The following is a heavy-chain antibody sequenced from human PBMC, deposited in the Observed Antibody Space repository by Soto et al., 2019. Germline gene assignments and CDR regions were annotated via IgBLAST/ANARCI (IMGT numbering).Heavy chain of an antibody. CDR2: ISSSSSSI. CDR3: ARDYEYWSGYYKGFDY. J-gene: IGHJ4*02. Sequence: PGGSLRLSCAASGFTFSSYSMNWVRQAPGKGLEWVSYISSSSSSIYYADSVKGRFTISRGNAKNSLYLQMNSLRDEDTVLFYCARDYEYWSGYYKGFDYGGQGTLVTVSS. CDR1: GFTFSSYS. D-gene: IGHD3-3*01. V-gene: IGHV3-48*02.